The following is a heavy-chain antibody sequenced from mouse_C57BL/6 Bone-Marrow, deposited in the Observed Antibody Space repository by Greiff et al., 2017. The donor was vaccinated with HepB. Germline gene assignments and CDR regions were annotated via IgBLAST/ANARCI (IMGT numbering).Heavy chain of an antibody. Sequence: QVQLQQSGAELVRPGTSVKMSCKASGYTFTNYWIGWAKQRPGHGLEWIGDIYPGGGYTNYNEKFKGKATLTADKSSSTAYMQFSSLTSEDSAIYYCARWSTTVVAPDYFDYWGQGTLSQSPQ. CDR1: GYTFTNYW. D-gene: IGHD1-1*01. J-gene: IGHJ2*01. V-gene: IGHV1-63*01. CDR3: ARWSTTVVAPDYFDY. CDR2: IYPGGGYT.